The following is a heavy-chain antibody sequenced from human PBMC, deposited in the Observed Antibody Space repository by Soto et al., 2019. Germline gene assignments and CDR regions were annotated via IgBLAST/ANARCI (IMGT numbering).Heavy chain of an antibody. D-gene: IGHD3-3*01. CDR1: GGSFSGYY. V-gene: IGHV4-34*01. J-gene: IGHJ5*02. CDR2: INHSGST. CDR3: ARGYYDFWSGYYASWFDP. Sequence: SETLSLTCAVYGGSFSGYYWSWIRQPPGKGLEWIGEINHSGSTNYNPSLKSRVTISVDTSKNQFSLKLSSVTAADTAVYYCARGYYDFWSGYYASWFDPWGQGTLVTVSS.